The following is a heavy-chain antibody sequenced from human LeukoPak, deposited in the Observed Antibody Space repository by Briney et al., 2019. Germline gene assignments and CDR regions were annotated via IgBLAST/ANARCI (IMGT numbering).Heavy chain of an antibody. J-gene: IGHJ4*02. D-gene: IGHD5-24*01. CDR3: AGDRRDGLFDY. CDR2: IYYSGST. V-gene: IGHV4-59*01. Sequence: KPSETLSLTCTVSGGSISSYYWSWIRQPPGKGLEWIGYIYYSGSTNYNPSLKSRVTISVDTSKNQFSLKLSSVTAADTAVYYCAGDRRDGLFDYWGQGTLVTVSS. CDR1: GGSISSYY.